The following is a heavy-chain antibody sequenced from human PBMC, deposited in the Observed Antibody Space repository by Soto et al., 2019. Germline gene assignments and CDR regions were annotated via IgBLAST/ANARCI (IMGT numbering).Heavy chain of an antibody. V-gene: IGHV1-46*03. J-gene: IGHJ5*02. D-gene: IGHD6-13*01. CDR1: GYTFTSYY. CDR2: INPSGGST. Sequence: ASVKVSCKASGYTFTSYYMHWVRQAPGQGLEWMGIINPSGGSTSYAQKFQGRVTMTRDTSTSTVYMELSSLRSEDTAVHYCASNGYSSTWHSWFDPWGQGTLVTVSS. CDR3: ASNGYSSTWHSWFDP.